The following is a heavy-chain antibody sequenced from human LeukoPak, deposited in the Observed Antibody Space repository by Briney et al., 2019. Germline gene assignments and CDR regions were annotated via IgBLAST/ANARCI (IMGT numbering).Heavy chain of an antibody. D-gene: IGHD3-9*01. CDR3: ARASRRDILTGYGYYYYGMDV. J-gene: IGHJ6*02. V-gene: IGHV3-20*01. CDR2: INWNGGST. CDR1: GFTFDDYG. Sequence: AGGSLRLSCAASGFTFDDYGMSWVRQAPGKGLEWVSGINWNGGSTGYADFVKGRFTISRDNAKNSLYLQMNSLRAEDTALYHCARASRRDILTGYGYYYYGMDVWGQGTTVTVSS.